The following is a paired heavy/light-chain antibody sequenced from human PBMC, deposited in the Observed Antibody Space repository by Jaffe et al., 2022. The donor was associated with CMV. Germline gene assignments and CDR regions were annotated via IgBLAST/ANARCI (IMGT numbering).Heavy chain of an antibody. CDR1: GDTFTGYY. V-gene: IGHV1-2*02. D-gene: IGHD3-9*01. CDR3: TSPGYYDGSYKDY. CDR2: MHPNTGDT. J-gene: IGHJ4*02. Sequence: QVQLVQSGPEVEKPGASVKVSCKTLGDTFTGYYMHWVRQAPGQGLEWMGWMHPNTGDTKYAEKFQGRVTLTRDPSISTGYMEVNRLRSDDTAVYYCTSPGYYDGSYKDYWGQGTLVTVSS.
Light chain of an antibody. CDR1: QSVGSNY. V-gene: IGKV3-20*01. J-gene: IGKJ5*01. CDR2: TAS. CDR3: HQYAMSPRA. Sequence: EIVLTQSPGTLSLSPGEGATLSCKASQSVGSNYLAWYQQRPGQAPRLLIYTASTRATGVPDRFRGSGSGTDFTLTISRLEPDDFGVYYCHQYAMSPRAFGQGTRLE.